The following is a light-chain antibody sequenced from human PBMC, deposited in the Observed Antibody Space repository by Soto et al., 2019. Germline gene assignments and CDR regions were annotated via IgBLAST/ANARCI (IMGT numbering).Light chain of an antibody. CDR1: SSDVGSFNY. CDR3: SSYTTSSTYV. J-gene: IGLJ1*01. Sequence: QSALTQPASVSGSPGQSIAISCTGTSSDVGSFNYVSWYQQQPGKVPKLMIYDVSNRPSGVSDRFSGSKSGNTASLTISGLQAEDEADYYCSSYTTSSTYVFGTGTKVT. V-gene: IGLV2-14*01. CDR2: DVS.